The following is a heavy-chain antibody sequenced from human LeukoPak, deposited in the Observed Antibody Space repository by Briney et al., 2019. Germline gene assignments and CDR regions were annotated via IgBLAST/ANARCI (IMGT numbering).Heavy chain of an antibody. J-gene: IGHJ6*03. D-gene: IGHD2-15*01. CDR1: GFTFSSYW. CDR2: INSDGSST. CDR3: ARDFVGVVAATPGYYYMDV. V-gene: IGHV3-74*01. Sequence: GGSLRLSCAASGFTFSSYWMHWVRQAPGKGLVWVSRINSDGSSTSYADSVKGRFTISRDNAKNSLYLQMNSLRAEDTAVYYCARDFVGVVAATPGYYYMDVWGKGTTVTVSS.